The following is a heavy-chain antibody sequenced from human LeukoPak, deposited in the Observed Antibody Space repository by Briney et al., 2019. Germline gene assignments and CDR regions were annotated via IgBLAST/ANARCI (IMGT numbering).Heavy chain of an antibody. CDR3: AREGLLGYDFWSGSALGY. CDR2: INPSGGST. V-gene: IGHV1-46*01. J-gene: IGHJ4*02. CDR1: GYTFTSYY. Sequence: RASVKVSCKASGYTFTSYYMRWVRQAPGQGLEWMGIINPSGGSTSYAQKFQGRVTMTRDTSTSTVYMELSSLRSEDTAVYYCAREGLLGYDFWSGSALGYWGQGTLVTVSS. D-gene: IGHD3-3*01.